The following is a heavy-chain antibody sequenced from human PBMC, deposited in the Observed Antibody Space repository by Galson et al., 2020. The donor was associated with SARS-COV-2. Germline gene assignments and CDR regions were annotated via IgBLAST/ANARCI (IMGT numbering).Heavy chain of an antibody. Sequence: SGPTLVKPSQTLTQTCTFSGFSLSTSGMCVSWIRQPPGKALEWLALIDLDDDKYYSTSLKTRLTIAKETSKNQVVLTMTNMYPVETATYYCARIPVEMAIIMGRYYYYVMDVLGQGTTFTVSS. V-gene: IGHV2-70*01. J-gene: IGHJ6*02. CDR2: IDLDDDK. CDR1: GFSLSTSGMC. CDR3: ARIPVEMAIIMGRYYYYVMDV. D-gene: IGHD3-10*01.